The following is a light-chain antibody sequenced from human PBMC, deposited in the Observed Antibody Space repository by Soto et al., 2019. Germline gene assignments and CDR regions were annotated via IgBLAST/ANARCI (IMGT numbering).Light chain of an antibody. CDR1: SSNIGSNT. J-gene: IGLJ3*02. V-gene: IGLV1-44*01. CDR3: AACDDSLNGPMV. CDR2: SDN. Sequence: QSVLTQPPSASGTPGQRVTISCSGSSSNIGSNTVNWYQQLPGTAPKLLIYSDNQRPSGVPDRFSGSKSGTSASLAISGLQSEDEADYYCAACDDSLNGPMVFGGGTKLTVL.